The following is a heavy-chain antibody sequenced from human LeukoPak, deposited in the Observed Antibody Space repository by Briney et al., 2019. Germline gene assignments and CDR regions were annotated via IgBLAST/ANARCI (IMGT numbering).Heavy chain of an antibody. CDR2: ISGSVGST. CDR1: GFTFSSYA. CDR3: AKGSIGGFGEFDY. J-gene: IGHJ4*02. D-gene: IGHD3-10*01. Sequence: PGGSLRLSCAASGFTFSSYAMSWVRQAPGKGLEWVSAISGSVGSTYYADSVKGRFTISRDNSKNTLYLQMNSLRAEDTAVYYCAKGSIGGFGEFDYWGQGTLVTVSS. V-gene: IGHV3-23*01.